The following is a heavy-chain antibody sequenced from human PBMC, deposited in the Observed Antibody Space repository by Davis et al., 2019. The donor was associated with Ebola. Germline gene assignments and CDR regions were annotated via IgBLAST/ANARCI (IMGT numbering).Heavy chain of an antibody. D-gene: IGHD3-22*01. V-gene: IGHV3-23*01. CDR1: GFTFSSHA. J-gene: IGHJ4*02. Sequence: GESLKISCAASGFTFSSHAMSWVRQAPGKGLEWVSTIGGSGTGDNTYYADSVKGRFTISRDNSKNTLYLQMNSLRPEDTAVYYCAKDRYYYDRGGFDYWGQGTLVPVSS. CDR3: AKDRYYYDRGGFDY. CDR2: IGGSGTGDNT.